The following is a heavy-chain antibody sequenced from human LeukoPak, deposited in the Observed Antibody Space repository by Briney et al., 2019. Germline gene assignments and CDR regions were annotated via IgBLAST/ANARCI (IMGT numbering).Heavy chain of an antibody. CDR3: ASRTIQNIGLGYCSGGSCRRAFDI. D-gene: IGHD2-15*01. CDR1: GGSFSGYY. V-gene: IGHV4-34*01. CDR2: INHSGSN. Sequence: SETLSLTCAVCGGSFSGYYWSWITQPPGKGLEWIGEINHSGSNNYNPSRKSRVTISVDTSKNQFSLKLSSVTAADTAVHYCASRTIQNIGLGYCSGGSCRRAFDIWGQGTMVTVSS. J-gene: IGHJ3*02.